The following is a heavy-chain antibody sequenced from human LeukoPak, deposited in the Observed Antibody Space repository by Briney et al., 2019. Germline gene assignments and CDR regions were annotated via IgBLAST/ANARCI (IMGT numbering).Heavy chain of an antibody. Sequence: GGSLRLSCAGSGFTFSNYSFHWIRQAPGKGLQYVSVISGDGARSFYAESVKSRFTISRDISKNTLYLQMNSLRVEDTAVYYCAREDYMDVWGKGTTVIVTS. CDR2: ISGDGARS. CDR3: AREDYMDV. V-gene: IGHV3-64*02. CDR1: GFTFSNYS. J-gene: IGHJ6*03.